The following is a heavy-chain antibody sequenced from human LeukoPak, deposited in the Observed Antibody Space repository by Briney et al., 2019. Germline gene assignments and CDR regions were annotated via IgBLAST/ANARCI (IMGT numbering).Heavy chain of an antibody. Sequence: KTSETLSLTRTGSGGSISSHYWSWIRQPPGKGLKWIAHIYYSGSTKYNPSLKSRVTIPVDASENQFSLKLSSVTAADTAVYYCARLYDSSGYTNWLDPWGQGTLVTVSS. CDR3: ARLYDSSGYTNWLDP. D-gene: IGHD3-22*01. CDR2: IYYSGST. J-gene: IGHJ5*02. CDR1: GGSISSHY. V-gene: IGHV4-59*11.